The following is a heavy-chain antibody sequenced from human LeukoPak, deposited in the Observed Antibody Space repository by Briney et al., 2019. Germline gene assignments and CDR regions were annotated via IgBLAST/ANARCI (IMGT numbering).Heavy chain of an antibody. CDR2: ISSSASTI. Sequence: GGSLRLSCAASGFTFSSYEMNWVRQAPGKGLEWVSYISSSASTIHYADSVKGRFTISRDNAKNSLYLQMNSLRAEDTAVYYCARQFDYGYYYGMDVWGQGTTVTVSS. V-gene: IGHV3-48*03. CDR3: ARQFDYGYYYGMDV. CDR1: GFTFSSYE. J-gene: IGHJ6*02. D-gene: IGHD4-17*01.